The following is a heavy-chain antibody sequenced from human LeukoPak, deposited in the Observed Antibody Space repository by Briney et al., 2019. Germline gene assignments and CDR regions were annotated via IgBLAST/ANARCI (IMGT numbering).Heavy chain of an antibody. CDR2: IYSGGST. V-gene: IGHV3-53*01. CDR1: GFTFTSYS. CDR3: ARVRYDFWSGYPYFDY. J-gene: IGHJ4*02. Sequence: PGGSLRLSCAASGFTFTSYSMNWVRQAPGKGLEWVSVIYSGGSTYYADSVKGRFTISRDNSKNTLYLQMNSLRAEDTAVYYCARVRYDFWSGYPYFDYWGQGTLVTVSS. D-gene: IGHD3-3*01.